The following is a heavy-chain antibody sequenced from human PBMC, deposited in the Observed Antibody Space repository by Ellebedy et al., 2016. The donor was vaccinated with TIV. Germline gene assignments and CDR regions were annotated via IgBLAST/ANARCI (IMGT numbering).Heavy chain of an antibody. CDR2: ISYDGSNK. CDR3: AKHGRGMDV. V-gene: IGHV3-30-3*02. J-gene: IGHJ6*02. CDR1: GFTFSSYA. Sequence: GGSLRLSCAASGFTFSSYAMHWVRQAPGKGLEWVAVISYDGSNKYYADSVKGRFTISRDNSKNTLYLQMNSLRVEDTAVYYCAKHGRGMDVWGQGTTVTVSS.